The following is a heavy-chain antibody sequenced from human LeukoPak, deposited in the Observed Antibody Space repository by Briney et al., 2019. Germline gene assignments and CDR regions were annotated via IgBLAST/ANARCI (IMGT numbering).Heavy chain of an antibody. CDR2: IYPGDSDT. CDR3: ARHQLRGILDAFDI. Sequence: GESLKISCKGSGYSFTNYWIAWVRQMPGKGPEWMGIIYPGDSDTRYSPSFQGQVTISADKSISTAYLQWSSLKASDTAMYYCARHQLRGILDAFDIWGQGTMVTVSS. J-gene: IGHJ3*02. CDR1: GYSFTNYW. D-gene: IGHD1-26*01. V-gene: IGHV5-51*01.